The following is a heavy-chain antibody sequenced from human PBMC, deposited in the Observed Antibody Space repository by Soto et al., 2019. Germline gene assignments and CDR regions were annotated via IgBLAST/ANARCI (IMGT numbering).Heavy chain of an antibody. D-gene: IGHD2-15*01. CDR1: GFTFSSYA. Sequence: QAQLVESGGGVVQPGRSLRLSCAASGFTFSSYAMHWVRQAPGKGLEWVAVIWYDGSNKYFADSVKGRFTISRDNSKNTLYLQMNSLRVEDTAVYYCARGVDWFDPWGQGTLVTVSS. CDR3: ARGVDWFDP. J-gene: IGHJ5*02. CDR2: IWYDGSNK. V-gene: IGHV3-33*01.